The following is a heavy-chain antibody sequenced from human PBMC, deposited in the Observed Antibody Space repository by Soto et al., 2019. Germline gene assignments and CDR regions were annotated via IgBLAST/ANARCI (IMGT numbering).Heavy chain of an antibody. CDR3: ARAGGLGAVAVDY. Sequence: SETLSLTCVVSGGSISSTNWWTWVRQTPGKGLEWIGEVYHTGSTKYNPSLKNRVTISLGKSNNQFSLNLKSVTAADTAVYYCARAGGLGAVAVDYWGQGTLVTVSS. J-gene: IGHJ4*02. D-gene: IGHD6-19*01. CDR2: VYHTGST. V-gene: IGHV4-4*02. CDR1: GGSISSTNW.